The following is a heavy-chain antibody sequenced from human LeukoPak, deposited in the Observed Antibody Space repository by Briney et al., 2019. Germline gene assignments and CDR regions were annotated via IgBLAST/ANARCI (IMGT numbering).Heavy chain of an antibody. CDR2: INWNGGST. CDR3: AKDLYGGNSVAVFDY. J-gene: IGHJ4*02. Sequence: GGSLRLSCAASGFTFDDYGMSWVRQAPGKGLEWVSGINWNGGSTGYADSVKGRFTISRDNSKNTLYLQMNSLRAEDTAVYYCAKDLYGGNSVAVFDYWGQGTLVTVSS. CDR1: GFTFDDYG. V-gene: IGHV3-20*04. D-gene: IGHD4-23*01.